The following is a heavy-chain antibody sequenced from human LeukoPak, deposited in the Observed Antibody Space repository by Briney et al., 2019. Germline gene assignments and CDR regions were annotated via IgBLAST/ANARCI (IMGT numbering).Heavy chain of an antibody. CDR3: AGGRYSGSYFRVDY. V-gene: IGHV4-39*07. J-gene: IGHJ4*02. Sequence: SETLSLTCTVSGDSVNSNVYFWAWIRQSPGKRLAWIANVNSIKGTSYHPSLGSRVTMSVDPSRNQFSLRLRSMTAADTAIYYCAGGRYSGSYFRVDYWGQGSLVSVCS. D-gene: IGHD1-26*01. CDR2: VNSIKGT. CDR1: GDSVNSNVYF.